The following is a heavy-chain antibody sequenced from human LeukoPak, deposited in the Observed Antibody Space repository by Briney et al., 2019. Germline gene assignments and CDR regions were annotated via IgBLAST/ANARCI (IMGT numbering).Heavy chain of an antibody. D-gene: IGHD2-2*02. J-gene: IGHJ5*02. CDR3: ARKLPYCSSTSCYTGGWFDP. CDR1: GGSFSGYY. V-gene: IGHV4-34*01. Sequence: SETLSLTCAVYGGSFSGYYWSWIRQPPGKGREWIGEIKQSGSTNYNPSLKSRVPISVDTSKNKFSLKLSSVTAADTAVYYCARKLPYCSSTSCYTGGWFDPWGQGTLVTVSS. CDR2: IKQSGST.